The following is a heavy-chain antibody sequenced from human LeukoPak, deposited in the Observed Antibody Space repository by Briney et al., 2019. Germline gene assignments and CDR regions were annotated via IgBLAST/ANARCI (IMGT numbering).Heavy chain of an antibody. D-gene: IGHD6-19*01. CDR1: GGSISSVRYS. J-gene: IGHJ4*02. CDR2: IYASGST. V-gene: IGHV4-61*02. CDR3: AREAHSSRWYHFDY. Sequence: SETLSLTCTPSGGSISSVRYSWSWIRQPAGKGLEWIGRIYASGSTNYNPPLKSSVTISVDKSKTQFPRNWSSVTAADTAVYYCAREAHSSRWYHFDYWGQGTLVTVSS.